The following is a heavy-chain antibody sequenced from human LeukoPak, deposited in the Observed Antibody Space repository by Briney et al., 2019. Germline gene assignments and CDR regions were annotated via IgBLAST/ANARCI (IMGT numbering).Heavy chain of an antibody. CDR1: GGSISSNNW. Sequence: PSGTLSLPCGVSGGSISSNNWWSWVRQPPGQGLEWIGEIYHSGSANYNPSLKSRVTISVDKSKHQLSLKLISVTAADTAVYYCARDVGTALVTGDYWGQGTLVTVSS. V-gene: IGHV4-4*02. CDR3: ARDVGTALVTGDY. D-gene: IGHD5-18*01. J-gene: IGHJ4*02. CDR2: IYHSGSA.